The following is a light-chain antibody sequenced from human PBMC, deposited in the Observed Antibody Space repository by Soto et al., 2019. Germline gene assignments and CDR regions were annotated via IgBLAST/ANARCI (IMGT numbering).Light chain of an antibody. J-gene: IGKJ1*01. Sequence: IKMTDVEAWLAASGGDSVTITCRASQIISSYLNWYQQKPGKAPRLLIYAASSLQSGVPSRFSGSGSGTDFTLTISRLQPQDFASYYCQQSQSTSWTFGQGTKVDIK. V-gene: IGKV1-39*01. CDR2: AAS. CDR1: QIISSY. CDR3: QQSQSTSWT.